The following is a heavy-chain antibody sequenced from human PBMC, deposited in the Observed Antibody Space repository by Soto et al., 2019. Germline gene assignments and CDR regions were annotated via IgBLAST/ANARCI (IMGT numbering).Heavy chain of an antibody. D-gene: IGHD6-13*01. J-gene: IGHJ5*02. Sequence: QVPLVQSGAEVKKPGASVKVSCKASGYTFTSYGISWVRQAPGQGLEWMGGIIPIFGTANYAQKFQGRVTITADESTSTAYMELSCLRSEDTAVYYCARDTTQAAAGPHWFDPWGQGTLVTVSS. CDR2: IIPIFGTA. CDR3: ARDTTQAAAGPHWFDP. CDR1: GYTFTSYG. V-gene: IGHV1-69*13.